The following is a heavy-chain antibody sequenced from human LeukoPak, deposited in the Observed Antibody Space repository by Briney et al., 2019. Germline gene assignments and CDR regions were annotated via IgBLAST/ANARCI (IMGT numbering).Heavy chain of an antibody. CDR3: AGSPSHVLRYFDWLLQEEY. CDR2: IIPILGIA. V-gene: IGHV1-69*02. CDR1: GGTFSSYT. Sequence: SVKVSCKASGGTFSSYTISWVRQAPGQGLEWMGRIIPILGIANYAQKFQGGVTITADKSTSTAYMELSSLRSEDTAVYYCAGSPSHVLRYFDWLLQEEYWGQGTLVTVSS. D-gene: IGHD3-9*01. J-gene: IGHJ4*02.